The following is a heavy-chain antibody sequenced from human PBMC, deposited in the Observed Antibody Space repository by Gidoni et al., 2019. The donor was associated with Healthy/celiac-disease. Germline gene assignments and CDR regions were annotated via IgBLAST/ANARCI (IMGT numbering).Heavy chain of an antibody. D-gene: IGHD3-16*01. CDR2: INSDGSST. V-gene: IGHV3-74*01. CDR1: GFTFRSYW. CDR3: ARGSPNYDYVWGSYWGGIILDNFDY. J-gene: IGHJ4*02. Sequence: EVQLVESGGGLVQPGGSLRLSCAASGFTFRSYWLTWVSQAPGKGLVLVSRINSDGSSTSYADSVKGRFTISRDNAKNTLYLQMNSLRAEDTAVYYCARGSPNYDYVWGSYWGGIILDNFDYWGQGTLVTVSS.